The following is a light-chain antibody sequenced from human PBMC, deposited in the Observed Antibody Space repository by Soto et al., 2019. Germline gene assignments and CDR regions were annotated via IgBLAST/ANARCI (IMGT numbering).Light chain of an antibody. J-gene: IGKJ3*01. V-gene: IGKV3-20*01. Sequence: EIVLTQSPGTLSLSPGERATLSCRASQSVSSSSLAWYQHKPGQAPRLLIFGVSPRATGIPDRFSGSGSGTDFTLTISRLEPEDFAVYYCQQYGTSPFAFGPGTKVDIK. CDR3: QQYGTSPFA. CDR2: GVS. CDR1: QSVSSSS.